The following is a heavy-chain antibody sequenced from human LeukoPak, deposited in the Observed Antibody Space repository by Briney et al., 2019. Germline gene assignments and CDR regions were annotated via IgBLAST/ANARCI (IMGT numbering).Heavy chain of an antibody. CDR2: ISGSGGST. D-gene: IGHD6-19*01. CDR3: AKSSSGWKYYFDY. V-gene: IGHV3-23*01. CDR1: GFTFSSYA. Sequence: SGGSLRLSCAASGFTFSSYAMSWVRQAPGKGLEWVSAISGSGGSTYYADSVKGRFTISRDNSKNTLYLQMNSLRAEDTAVYYCAKSSSGWKYYFDYWGQGTLVTVSS. J-gene: IGHJ4*02.